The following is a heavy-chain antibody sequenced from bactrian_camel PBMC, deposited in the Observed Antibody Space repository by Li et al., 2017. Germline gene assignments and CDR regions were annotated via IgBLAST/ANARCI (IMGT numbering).Heavy chain of an antibody. J-gene: IGHJ4*01. CDR3: AKELYEFDY. CDR2: IDSRGTT. Sequence: VQLVESGGGSVQSGGSLRLSCVASGLRTSSACMGWFRQAPGKEREGVARIDSRGTTEYVESVKGRFTIARDNAKKMINLEMNSLKTEDTATYYCAKELYEFDYWGQGTQVTVS. V-gene: IGHV3S1*01. CDR1: GLRTSSAC.